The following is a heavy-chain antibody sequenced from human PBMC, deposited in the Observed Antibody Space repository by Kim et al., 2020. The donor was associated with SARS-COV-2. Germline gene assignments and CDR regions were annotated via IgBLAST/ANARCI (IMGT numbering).Heavy chain of an antibody. Sequence: YADSVKGRFTISRDNAKNSLYLQMNSLRAEDTALYYCAKDITGHVWGPDYWGQGTLVTVSS. D-gene: IGHD3-16*01. V-gene: IGHV3-9*01. CDR3: AKDITGHVWGPDY. J-gene: IGHJ4*02.